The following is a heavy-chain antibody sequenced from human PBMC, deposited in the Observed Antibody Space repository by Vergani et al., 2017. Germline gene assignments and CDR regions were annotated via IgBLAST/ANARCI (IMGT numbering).Heavy chain of an antibody. CDR2: ISGSGGST. Sequence: EVQLLESGGGLVQPGGSLRLFCAASGFTFSSYAMSWVRQAPGKGLEWVSAISGSGGSTYYADSVKGRFTIARDNSKNTLYLQMNSLRAEDTAVYYCAKDRSYYFDSSGPNPGPFGYFDLWGRGTLVTVSS. CDR3: AKDRSYYFDSSGPNPGPFGYFDL. J-gene: IGHJ2*01. CDR1: GFTFSSYA. D-gene: IGHD3-22*01. V-gene: IGHV3-23*01.